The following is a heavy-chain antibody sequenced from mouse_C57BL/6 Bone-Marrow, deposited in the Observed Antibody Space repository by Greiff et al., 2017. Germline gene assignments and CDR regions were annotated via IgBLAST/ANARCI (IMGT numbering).Heavy chain of an antibody. J-gene: IGHJ4*01. D-gene: IGHD1-1*01. CDR1: GFTFSDFY. CDR2: SRNKANDYTT. Sequence: DVKLVESGGGLVQSGRSLRLSCATSGFTFSDFYMEWVRQAPGKGLEWIAASRNKANDYTTEYSASVKGRFIVSRDTSQSILYLQMNALRAEDTAIYYCARDAANYYGSYYYAMDYWGQGTSVTVSS. CDR3: ARDAANYYGSYYYAMDY. V-gene: IGHV7-1*01.